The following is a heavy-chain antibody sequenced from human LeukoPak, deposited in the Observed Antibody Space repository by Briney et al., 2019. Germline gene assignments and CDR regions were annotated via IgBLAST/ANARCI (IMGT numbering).Heavy chain of an antibody. J-gene: IGHJ4*01. CDR2: VYSSGST. V-gene: IGHV4-4*07. Sequence: SETLSLTCTVSGDSISNFYWSWIRQPAEKGLEWIGRVYSSGSTNYNPSLKSRVSMSVGTSKNQYSLRLTSVTAADTAVYYCARAGFGSGWHYFDYWGRGILVSVSS. CDR3: ARAGFGSGWHYFDY. CDR1: GDSISNFY. D-gene: IGHD6-19*01.